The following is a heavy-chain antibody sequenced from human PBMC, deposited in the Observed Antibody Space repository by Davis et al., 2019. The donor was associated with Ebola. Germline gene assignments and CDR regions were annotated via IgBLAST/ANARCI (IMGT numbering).Heavy chain of an antibody. V-gene: IGHV3-23*01. CDR3: ASAYDFWSGYVGQGMDV. Sequence: GESLKISCAASGFTFSSYWMSWVRRAPGKGLEWVSAISGSGGSTYYADSVKGRFTISRDNAKNSLYLQMNSLRDEDTAVYYCASAYDFWSGYVGQGMDVWGQGTTVTVSS. J-gene: IGHJ6*02. D-gene: IGHD3-3*01. CDR2: ISGSGGST. CDR1: GFTFSSYW.